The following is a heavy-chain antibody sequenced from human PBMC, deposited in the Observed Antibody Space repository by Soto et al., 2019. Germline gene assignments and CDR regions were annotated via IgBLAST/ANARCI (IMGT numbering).Heavy chain of an antibody. J-gene: IGHJ5*02. CDR3: ARDVNAEPFDL. CDR1: GFPFSRYW. CDR2: VVPDGSGT. V-gene: IGHV3-74*01. Sequence: GGSLRLSCAGSGFPFSRYWMHWVRQVPGKGLMWVANVVPDGSGTTYADSVKGRFTISRDNAKNMLYLQMNSLRVEDTALYYCARDVNAEPFDLWGQGTLVTVSS.